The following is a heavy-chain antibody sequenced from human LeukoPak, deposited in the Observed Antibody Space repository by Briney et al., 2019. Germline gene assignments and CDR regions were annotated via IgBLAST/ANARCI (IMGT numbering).Heavy chain of an antibody. CDR1: GGTFSSYA. Sequence: SVKVSCKAAGGTFSSYAISWVRQAPGQGLEWMGGIIPIFGTANYAQKFQGRVTITADESTSTAYMELSSLRSEDTAVYYCARSIVVVPAAMLWWFDPWGQGTLVTVSS. V-gene: IGHV1-69*13. CDR3: ARSIVVVPAAMLWWFDP. CDR2: IIPIFGTA. J-gene: IGHJ5*02. D-gene: IGHD2-2*01.